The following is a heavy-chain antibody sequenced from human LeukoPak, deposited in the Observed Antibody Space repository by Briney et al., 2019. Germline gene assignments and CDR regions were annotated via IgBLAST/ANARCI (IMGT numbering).Heavy chain of an antibody. V-gene: IGHV3-23*01. CDR2: FSGGGGNT. CDR3: AKGSGYGAQYYYYYMDV. J-gene: IGHJ6*03. Sequence: PGGSLRLSCAASGFTFSSYAMSWVRQAPGKGLEWVSAFSGGGGNTYYADSVKGRFTISRDNSKNTLYLQMNSLRAEDTAVYYCAKGSGYGAQYYYYYMDVWGKGTTVTISS. CDR1: GFTFSSYA. D-gene: IGHD5-12*01.